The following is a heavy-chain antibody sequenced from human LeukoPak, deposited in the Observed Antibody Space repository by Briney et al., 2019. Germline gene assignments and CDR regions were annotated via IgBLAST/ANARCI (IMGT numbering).Heavy chain of an antibody. Sequence: SETLSLTCTVSGASISSYYWSWIRQPPGKGLEWIGYIYYSGSTYYNPSLKSRVTISVDTSKNQFSLKLSSVTAADTAVYYCARGGTRSRSGLDYWGQGTLVTVSS. J-gene: IGHJ4*02. V-gene: IGHV4-59*08. CDR2: IYYSGST. D-gene: IGHD3-22*01. CDR3: ARGGTRSRSGLDY. CDR1: GASISSYY.